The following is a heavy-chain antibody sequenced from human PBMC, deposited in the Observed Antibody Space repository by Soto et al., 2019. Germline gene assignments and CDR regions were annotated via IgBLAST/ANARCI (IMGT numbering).Heavy chain of an antibody. J-gene: IGHJ4*02. D-gene: IGHD2-21*02. Sequence: PGGSLRLSCEGSGLTTSGYTMTWVRQAPGKGLEWVSSISGSGTHIKYADSVKGRFTISRDNAKNSLYVQMNSLRADDTAVYYCARSPYCGGDCYPVGFFDYWGQGTLVTVSS. V-gene: IGHV3-21*01. CDR1: GLTTSGYT. CDR3: ARSPYCGGDCYPVGFFDY. CDR2: ISGSGTHI.